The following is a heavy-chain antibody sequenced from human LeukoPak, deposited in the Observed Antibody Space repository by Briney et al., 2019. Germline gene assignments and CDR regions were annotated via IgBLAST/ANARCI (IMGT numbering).Heavy chain of an antibody. CDR2: IYTSGST. V-gene: IGHV4-4*07. Sequence: SETLSLTCTVSGGSISSYYWSWIRQPAGKGLEWIGRIYTSGSTNYNPSLKSRVTMSVDTSKNQFSLKLSSVTAADTAVYYCARDGRVHDLTDAFDNWGQGTMVTVSS. J-gene: IGHJ3*02. D-gene: IGHD3-3*01. CDR3: ARDGRVHDLTDAFDN. CDR1: GGSISSYY.